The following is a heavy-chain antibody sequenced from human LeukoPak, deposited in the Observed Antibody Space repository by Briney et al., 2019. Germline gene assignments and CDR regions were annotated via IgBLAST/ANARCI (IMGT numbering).Heavy chain of an antibody. CDR2: ISYDGSNK. CDR3: AKGSKEVLFTRDHCMDV. Sequence: GGSLRLSCAASGFTFSSYAMHWVRQAPGKGLEWVAAISYDGSNKYYADSVKGRFTISRDNSKNTLYLQMNSLRAEDTAVYYCAKGSKEVLFTRDHCMDVWGKGTTVTISS. D-gene: IGHD3-3*01. J-gene: IGHJ6*03. V-gene: IGHV3-30*04. CDR1: GFTFSSYA.